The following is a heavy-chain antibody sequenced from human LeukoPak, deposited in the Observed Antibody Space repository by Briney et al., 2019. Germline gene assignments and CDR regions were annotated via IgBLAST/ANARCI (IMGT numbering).Heavy chain of an antibody. CDR2: ISDYGVKI. Sequence: GGSLTLSCAASGFTFSTHSMHWLRHAPGEGLQWVTLISDYGVKIYYGDSVKRQFTISRDNSNNTLYLQMNSRRIEGTALYYCARVISGYRFLPDYWGQGTLVTVSS. CDR1: GFTFSTHS. CDR3: ARVISGYRFLPDY. D-gene: IGHD5-12*01. J-gene: IGHJ4*01. V-gene: IGHV3-30-3*01.